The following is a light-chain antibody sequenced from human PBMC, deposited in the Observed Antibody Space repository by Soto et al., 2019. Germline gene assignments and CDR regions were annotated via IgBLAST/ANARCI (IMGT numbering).Light chain of an antibody. CDR3: SSKTSGSTPYV. CDR1: SSDIGGYNY. J-gene: IGLJ1*01. Sequence: QSALTQPASVSGSPGQSITISCTGTSSDIGGYNYVSWFQQYPGTAPRLMIYEVSNRPSGVSNRFSGSKSGNTASLTISGLQVEDEADYYCSSKTSGSTPYVFGTGTKLTVL. V-gene: IGLV2-14*01. CDR2: EVS.